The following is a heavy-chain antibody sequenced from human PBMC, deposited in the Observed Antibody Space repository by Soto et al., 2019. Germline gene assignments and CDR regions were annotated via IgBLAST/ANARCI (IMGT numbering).Heavy chain of an antibody. CDR2: IYYSGST. CDR1: GGSISSSSYY. D-gene: IGHD2-2*01. Sequence: PSETLSLTCTVSGGSISSSSYYWGWIRQPPGKGVEWIGSIYYSGSTYYNPSLKSRVTISVDTSKNQFSLKLSSVTAADTAVYYCARVVPAAMGTGNWFDPWGQGTLVTVSS. V-gene: IGHV4-39*01. J-gene: IGHJ5*02. CDR3: ARVVPAAMGTGNWFDP.